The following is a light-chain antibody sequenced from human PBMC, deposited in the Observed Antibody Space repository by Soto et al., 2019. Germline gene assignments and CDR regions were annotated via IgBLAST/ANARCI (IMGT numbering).Light chain of an antibody. J-gene: IGLJ1*01. Sequence: QSVLTQPPSASGSPGQSVTISCTGTSSDVGAYDYVSWYQQHPGKAPKLMIYEINKRPSGVPDRFSGSKSGNTASLTVSCRQAEDEADYYCCSFSGSNNCPYVFGTGTKVTVL. V-gene: IGLV2-8*01. CDR3: CSFSGSNNCPYV. CDR2: EIN. CDR1: SSDVGAYDY.